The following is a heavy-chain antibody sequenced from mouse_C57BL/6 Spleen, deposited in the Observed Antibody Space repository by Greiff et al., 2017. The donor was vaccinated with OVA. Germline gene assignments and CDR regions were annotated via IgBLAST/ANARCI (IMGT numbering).Heavy chain of an antibody. CDR3: ARGGIYYDNDRGYAMDY. CDR1: GYTFTSYW. Sequence: QVQLQQPGAELVRPGTSVKLSCKASGYTFTSYWMHWVKQRPGQGLEWIGVIDPSDSYTNYNQKFKGKATLTVDTSSSTAYMQLSSLTSEDSAVYYCARGGIYYDNDRGYAMDYWGQGTSVTVSS. CDR2: IDPSDSYT. J-gene: IGHJ4*01. V-gene: IGHV1-59*01. D-gene: IGHD2-4*01.